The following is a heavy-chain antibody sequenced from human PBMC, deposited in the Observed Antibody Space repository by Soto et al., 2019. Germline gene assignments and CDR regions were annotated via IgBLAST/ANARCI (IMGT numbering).Heavy chain of an antibody. CDR3: TRDTYCSGGSCYSYYYYYYMDV. J-gene: IGHJ6*03. CDR2: IRSKAYGGTT. CDR1: GFTFGDYA. D-gene: IGHD2-15*01. V-gene: IGHV3-49*03. Sequence: GGSLRLSCTASGFTFGDYAMSWFRQAPGKGLEWVGFIRSKAYGGTTEYAASVKGRFTISRDDSKSIAYLQMNSLKTEDTAVYYCTRDTYCSGGSCYSYYYYYYMDVWGKGTTVTVSS.